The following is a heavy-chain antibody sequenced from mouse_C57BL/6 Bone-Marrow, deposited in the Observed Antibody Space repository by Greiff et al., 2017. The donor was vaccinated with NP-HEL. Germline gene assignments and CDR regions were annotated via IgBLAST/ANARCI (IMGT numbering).Heavy chain of an antibody. CDR1: AYTFTSYW. V-gene: IGHV1-55*01. D-gene: IGHD3-1*01. Sequence: VQLQQPGAELVKPGASVKMSCKASAYTFTSYWITWVKQRPGQGLEWIGDIYPGSGSTNYNEKFKSKATLTVDTSSSTAYMQLSSLTSEDSAVYYCARRGLSYAMDYWGQGTSVTVSS. J-gene: IGHJ4*01. CDR2: IYPGSGST. CDR3: ARRGLSYAMDY.